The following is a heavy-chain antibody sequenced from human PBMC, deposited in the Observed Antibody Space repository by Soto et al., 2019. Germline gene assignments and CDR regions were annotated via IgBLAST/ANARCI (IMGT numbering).Heavy chain of an antibody. CDR2: IDPSDSQT. V-gene: IGHV5-10-1*01. CDR3: ARQIYDSDTGPNFQYYFDS. CDR1: GYSFAGYW. J-gene: IGHJ4*02. D-gene: IGHD3-22*01. Sequence: GESLKISCKGTGYSFAGYWITWVRQEPGKGLEWMGRIDPSDSQTYYSPSFRGHVTISVTKSITTVFLQWSSLRASDTAMYYCARQIYDSDTGPNFQYYFDSWGQGTQVTSPQ.